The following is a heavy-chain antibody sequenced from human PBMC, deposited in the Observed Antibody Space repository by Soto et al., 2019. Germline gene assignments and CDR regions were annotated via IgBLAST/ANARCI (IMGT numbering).Heavy chain of an antibody. CDR3: ARCIQGDYYYGMDV. CDR2: INGDYGNT. Sequence: QAQLVQSGAEVKKPGASVKVSCKASGYTFYSHSISWVRQAPGQGLELMGRINGDYGNTQYAQKLLGRVKMTTDTSTTTVYMELTNLRSDDTAVYYCARCIQGDYYYGMDVWGQGTTVTVSS. J-gene: IGHJ6*02. D-gene: IGHD5-18*01. V-gene: IGHV1-18*01. CDR1: GYTFYSHS.